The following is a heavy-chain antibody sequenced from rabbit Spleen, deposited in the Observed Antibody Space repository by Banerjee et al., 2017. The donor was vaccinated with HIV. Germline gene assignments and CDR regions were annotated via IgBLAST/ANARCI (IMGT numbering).Heavy chain of an antibody. CDR3: ARDTSSSFSSYGMDL. CDR2: IYGGSSDST. J-gene: IGHJ6*01. D-gene: IGHD1-1*01. Sequence: QQLEESGGGLVKPGASLTLTCTASGFSFSSSYYMCWVRQAPGKGLECIACIYGGSSDSTWYASWAKGRFTISKTSSTTVTLQMTSLTAADTATYFCARDTSSSFSSYGMDLWGPGTLVTVS. CDR1: GFSFSSSYY. V-gene: IGHV1S40*01.